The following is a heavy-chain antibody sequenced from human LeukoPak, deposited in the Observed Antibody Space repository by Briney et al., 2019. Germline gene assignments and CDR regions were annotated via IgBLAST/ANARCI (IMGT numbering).Heavy chain of an antibody. CDR2: ISGSGGST. Sequence: GGSLRLSCAASGFTFSSYAMSWVRQAPGKGLEWVSAISGSGGSTYYADSVKGRFTISRDNSNNTLYLQMNSLRAEDTAVYYCANHYGDRPDYYGMDVWGQGTTVTVSS. CDR3: ANHYGDRPDYYGMDV. D-gene: IGHD4-17*01. V-gene: IGHV3-23*01. J-gene: IGHJ6*02. CDR1: GFTFSSYA.